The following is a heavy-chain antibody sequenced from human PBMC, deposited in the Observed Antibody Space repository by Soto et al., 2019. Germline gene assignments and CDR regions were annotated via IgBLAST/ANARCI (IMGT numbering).Heavy chain of an antibody. D-gene: IGHD3-3*01. J-gene: IGHJ6*02. CDR3: ARASFLYDYYCCYGMDV. V-gene: IGHV4-59*01. Sequence: QVQLQESGPGLVKPSETLSLTCTVSGGSISSYYWSWIRQPPGQGLEWIGYIYYSGSTNDNPSLESRVTISVGTFKNPFFLKRSSVTAADTAVYYCARASFLYDYYCCYGMDVWGQGTTVTVSS. CDR2: IYYSGST. CDR1: GGSISSYY.